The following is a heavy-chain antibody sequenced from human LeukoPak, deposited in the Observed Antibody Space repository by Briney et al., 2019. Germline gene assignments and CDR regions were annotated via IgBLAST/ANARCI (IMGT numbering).Heavy chain of an antibody. Sequence: GGSLRLSCTASGFTFGDYAMSWVRQAPGKGLEWVGFIRSKAYGGTTEYAASVKGRFTISRDDSKSIAYLQMNSLKTKDTAVYYCTRAAFWSGYYTHDAFDIWGQGTMVTVSS. J-gene: IGHJ3*02. CDR3: TRAAFWSGYYTHDAFDI. D-gene: IGHD3-3*01. CDR1: GFTFGDYA. V-gene: IGHV3-49*04. CDR2: IRSKAYGGTT.